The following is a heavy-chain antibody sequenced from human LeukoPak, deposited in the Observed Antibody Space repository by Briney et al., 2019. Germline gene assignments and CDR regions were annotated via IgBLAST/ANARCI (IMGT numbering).Heavy chain of an antibody. Sequence: GGTLRLSCAASGFTFSSYGMSWIRQAPGKGLEWVSYISSSGSTIYYADSVKGRFTISRDNAKNSLYLQMNSLRAEDTAVYYCATTLSGWSETDYWGQGTLVTVSS. V-gene: IGHV3-48*04. CDR3: ATTLSGWSETDY. CDR1: GFTFSSYG. J-gene: IGHJ4*02. CDR2: ISSSGSTI. D-gene: IGHD6-19*01.